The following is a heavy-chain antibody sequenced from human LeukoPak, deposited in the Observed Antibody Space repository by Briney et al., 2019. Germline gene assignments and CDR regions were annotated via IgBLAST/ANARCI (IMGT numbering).Heavy chain of an antibody. Sequence: GGSLRLSCAASGFTFSSYWMSWVRQAPGKGLEWVANIKQDGSEKYYVDSVKGRFTISRDNVKDSLYLQMNSLRAEDTAIYYCARDSSGWSRFDDWGQGTLVTVSS. J-gene: IGHJ4*02. CDR1: GFTFSSYW. CDR2: IKQDGSEK. D-gene: IGHD6-19*01. V-gene: IGHV3-7*01. CDR3: ARDSSGWSRFDD.